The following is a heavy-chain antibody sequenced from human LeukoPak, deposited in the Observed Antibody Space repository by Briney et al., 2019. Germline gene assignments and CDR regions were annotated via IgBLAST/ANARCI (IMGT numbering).Heavy chain of an antibody. CDR2: IYTSGST. CDR3: AREDGDYDYFDY. CDR1: GGSISSGSYY. D-gene: IGHD4-17*01. V-gene: IGHV4-61*02. Sequence: SQTLSLTCTVSGGSISSGSYYWSWIRQPAGKGLEWIGRIYTSGSTNYNPSLKSRVTISVDTSKNQFSLKLGSVTAADTAVYYCAREDGDYDYFDYWGQRALVTVSS. J-gene: IGHJ4*02.